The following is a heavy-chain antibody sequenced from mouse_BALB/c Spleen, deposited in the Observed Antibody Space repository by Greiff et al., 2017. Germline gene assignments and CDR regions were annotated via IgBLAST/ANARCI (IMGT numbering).Heavy chain of an antibody. CDR1: GYNFTSYW. Sequence: VQLQQPGAELVKPGTSVKLSCTASGYNFTSYWINWVKLRPGQGLEWIGDIYPGSGSTNYNEKFKSKATLTVDTSSSTAYMQLSSLASEDSALYYCARRGYDEGFAYWGQGTLVTVSA. CDR3: ARRGYDEGFAY. V-gene: IGHV1-55*01. D-gene: IGHD2-14*01. J-gene: IGHJ3*01. CDR2: IYPGSGST.